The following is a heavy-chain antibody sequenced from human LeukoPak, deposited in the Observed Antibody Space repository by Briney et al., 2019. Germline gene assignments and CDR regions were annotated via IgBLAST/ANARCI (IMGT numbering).Heavy chain of an antibody. Sequence: GGSLRLSCAASGFTFSNYNMNWVRQAPGKAMEWVSSITSSGTYIFYADSVKGRFTISRDNAKNSLYLQMDSLGPEDTAVYYCTRPIRGSEMDLYYFDYWGQGTLVTASS. CDR3: TRPIRGSEMDLYYFDY. V-gene: IGHV3-21*01. D-gene: IGHD3-10*01. J-gene: IGHJ4*02. CDR2: ITSSGTYI. CDR1: GFTFSNYN.